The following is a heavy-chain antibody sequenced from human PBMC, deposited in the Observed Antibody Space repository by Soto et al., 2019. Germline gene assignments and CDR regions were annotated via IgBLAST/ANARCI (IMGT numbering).Heavy chain of an antibody. Sequence: ASVKVSCKASGYTFTSYYMHWVRQAPGQGLEWMGIINPSGGSTSYAQKFQGRVTMTRDTSTSTVYMELSSLRSEDTAVYYCARGGRITIFGVVIIPAYYFAFSGQGTLVTVSS. CDR2: INPSGGST. V-gene: IGHV1-46*03. CDR3: ARGGRITIFGVVIIPAYYFAF. D-gene: IGHD3-3*01. CDR1: GYTFTSYY. J-gene: IGHJ4*02.